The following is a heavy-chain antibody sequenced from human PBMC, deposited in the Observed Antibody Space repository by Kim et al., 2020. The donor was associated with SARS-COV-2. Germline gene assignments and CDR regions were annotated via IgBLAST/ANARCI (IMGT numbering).Heavy chain of an antibody. D-gene: IGHD2-2*01. CDR1: GFTFSSYS. CDR2: ISSSSSYI. J-gene: IGHJ6*03. CDR3: ARVGVVVVPAATYYYYYYMDV. Sequence: GGSLRLSCAASGFTFSSYSMNWVRQAPGKGLEWVSSISSSSSYIYYADSVKGRFTISRDNAKNSLYLQMNSLRAEDTAVYYCARVGVVVVPAATYYYYYYMDVWGKGTTVTVSS. V-gene: IGHV3-21*01.